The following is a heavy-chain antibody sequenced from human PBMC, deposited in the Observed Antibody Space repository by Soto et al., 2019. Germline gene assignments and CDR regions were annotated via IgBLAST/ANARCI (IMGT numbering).Heavy chain of an antibody. Sequence: GGSLRFSCAVSGFTFDDNAMHWVRQAPEKGLEWVSGINWKSDIGYADSVKGRFTISRDNAENSLYLQMSSLRAEDTAVYYCVKDRSEEQLRRYYFDYWGQGTLVTVSS. V-gene: IGHV3-9*01. CDR3: VKDRSEEQLRRYYFDY. J-gene: IGHJ4*02. CDR1: GFTFDDNA. D-gene: IGHD1-26*01. CDR2: INWKSDI.